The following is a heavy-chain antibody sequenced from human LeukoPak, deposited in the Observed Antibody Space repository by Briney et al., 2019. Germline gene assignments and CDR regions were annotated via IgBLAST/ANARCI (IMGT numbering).Heavy chain of an antibody. J-gene: IGHJ4*02. CDR3: TKDITADGLDY. CDR2: ISSSSSYI. Sequence: GGSLRLSCAASGFTFSSYSMNWVRQAPGEGLEWVSSISSSSSYIYYADSVKGRFTISRDNAKNSLYLQMNSLRTDDTALYYCTKDITADGLDYWGQGTLVTVSS. CDR1: GFTFSSYS. V-gene: IGHV3-21*04. D-gene: IGHD6-13*01.